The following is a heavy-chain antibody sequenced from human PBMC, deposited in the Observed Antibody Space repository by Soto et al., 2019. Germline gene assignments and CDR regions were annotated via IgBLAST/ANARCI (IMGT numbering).Heavy chain of an antibody. CDR2: INGANGDT. CDR1: GYTFTAYP. CDR3: ARKDYYGAGIYYFDH. V-gene: IGHV1-3*01. Sequence: GASVKVSCKASGYTFTAYPVHWVRQAPGQRLGWMGWINGANGDTGYSQKFQGRVTVTRDTSANTVYMELSSLTSEDTAVYYCARKDYYGAGIYYFDHWGQGTLVTVSS. J-gene: IGHJ4*02. D-gene: IGHD3-10*01.